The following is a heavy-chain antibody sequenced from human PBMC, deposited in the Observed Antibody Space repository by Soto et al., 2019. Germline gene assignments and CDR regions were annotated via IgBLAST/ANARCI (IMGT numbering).Heavy chain of an antibody. J-gene: IGHJ6*02. V-gene: IGHV3-30*18. Sequence: QVQLVESGGGVVQPGRSLRLSCAASGFTFSSYGMHWVRQAPGKGLEWVAVISYDGSNKYYADSVKGRFTISRDNSKNTLYLQMNSLRAEDTAVYYCAKATGTTLIGYYGMDVWGQGTTVTVSS. CDR2: ISYDGSNK. CDR3: AKATGTTLIGYYGMDV. D-gene: IGHD1-7*01. CDR1: GFTFSSYG.